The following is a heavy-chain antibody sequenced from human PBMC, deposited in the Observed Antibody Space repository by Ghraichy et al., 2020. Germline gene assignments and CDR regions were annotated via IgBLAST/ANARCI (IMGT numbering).Heavy chain of an antibody. Sequence: GGSLRLSCAASGFTFSNYWIHWVRQAPGKGLVWVSRINSGGSSTTYADSVKGRFTISRDNAKNTLYLQMNSLRAEDTAVYYCAREYCSGGRCFFGTGGSHFDFWAQGTLVTVSS. D-gene: IGHD2-15*01. CDR2: INSGGSST. V-gene: IGHV3-74*01. J-gene: IGHJ4*02. CDR1: GFTFSNYW. CDR3: AREYCSGGRCFFGTGGSHFDF.